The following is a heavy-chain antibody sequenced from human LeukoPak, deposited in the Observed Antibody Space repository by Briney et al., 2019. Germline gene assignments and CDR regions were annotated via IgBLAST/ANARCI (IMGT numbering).Heavy chain of an antibody. CDR1: GFTFDDYG. J-gene: IGHJ4*02. V-gene: IGHV3-20*04. CDR3: AKDRYADPETQRGPFDY. CDR2: INWNGGST. Sequence: GGSLRLSCAASGFTFDDYGMSWVRQAPGKGLEWVSGINWNGGSTGSADSVKGRFTISRDNAKNSLYLQMNSLRAEDTAVYYCAKDRYADPETQRGPFDYWGQGTLVTVSS. D-gene: IGHD5-12*01.